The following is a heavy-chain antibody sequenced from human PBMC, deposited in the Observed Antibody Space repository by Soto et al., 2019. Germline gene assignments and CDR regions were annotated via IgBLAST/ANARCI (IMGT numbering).Heavy chain of an antibody. D-gene: IGHD3-16*01. CDR3: ARGSGGYSYYGVDV. CDR1: GFIFSGYA. V-gene: IGHV3-30-3*01. Sequence: GGSLRLSCAASGFIFSGYAMHWVRQAPGKGLEWVALISYDGSNKYYADSVKGRFTISSDSSKNTMYLQMNSLRAEDTAVFYCARGSGGYSYYGVDVWGQGTTVTVSS. J-gene: IGHJ6*02. CDR2: ISYDGSNK.